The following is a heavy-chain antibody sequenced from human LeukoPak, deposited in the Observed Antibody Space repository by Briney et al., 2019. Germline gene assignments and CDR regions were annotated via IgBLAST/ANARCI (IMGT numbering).Heavy chain of an antibody. Sequence: GASVKVSCQASGYTFTGHYIHWVRQAPGQGLEWMGFINPNSGGTNYAQKFQGRVTMTRDTSVSTAYMELSRLTSDDTAVYYCVRVGHTSGWDFDYWGQGTLVTVSS. V-gene: IGHV1-2*02. J-gene: IGHJ4*02. CDR3: VRVGHTSGWDFDY. CDR2: INPNSGGT. CDR1: GYTFTGHY. D-gene: IGHD6-19*01.